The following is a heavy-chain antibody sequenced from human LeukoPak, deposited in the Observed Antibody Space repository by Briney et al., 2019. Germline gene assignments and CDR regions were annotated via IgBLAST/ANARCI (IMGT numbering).Heavy chain of an antibody. CDR3: ASRSVRGEYFDY. CDR1: GFTFSKYD. D-gene: IGHD3-10*01. J-gene: IGHJ4*02. Sequence: PGRSLRPSCAASGFTFSKYDIHWVRQAPGKGLAWVALIWFDGSRNYYADSVKGRFTISRDNSRNTLYLQMNSLRGEDTAVYYCASRSVRGEYFDYWGQGTLVTVSS. V-gene: IGHV3-33*01. CDR2: IWFDGSRN.